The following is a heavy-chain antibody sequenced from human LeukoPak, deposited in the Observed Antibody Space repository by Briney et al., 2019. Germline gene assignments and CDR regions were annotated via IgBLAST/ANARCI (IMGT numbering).Heavy chain of an antibody. D-gene: IGHD3-22*01. CDR1: GFTFSSYW. CDR2: INSDGSST. J-gene: IGHJ4*02. CDR3: ARDGELTYYYDSSGHYSPFGDY. V-gene: IGHV3-74*01. Sequence: GGSLRLSCAASGFTFSSYWMHWVRQAPGKGLVWVSRINSDGSSTSYADSVKGRFTISRDNAKNTLYLQMNSLRAEDTAVYYCARDGELTYYYDSSGHYSPFGDYWGQGTLVTVSS.